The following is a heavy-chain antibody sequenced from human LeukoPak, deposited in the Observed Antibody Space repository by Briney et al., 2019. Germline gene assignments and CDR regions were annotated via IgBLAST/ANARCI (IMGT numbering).Heavy chain of an antibody. V-gene: IGHV4-59*01. CDR3: ARLSGYHYYYYYYYMDV. CDR1: GGSISSYY. J-gene: IGHJ6*03. D-gene: IGHD3-3*01. CDR2: IYYSGST. Sequence: SETLSLTCTVSGGSISSYYWSWIRQPPVKGLEWIGYIYYSGSTNYNPSLKSRVTISVDTSKNQFSLKLSSVTAADTAVYYCARLSGYHYYYYYYYMDVWGKGTTVTISS.